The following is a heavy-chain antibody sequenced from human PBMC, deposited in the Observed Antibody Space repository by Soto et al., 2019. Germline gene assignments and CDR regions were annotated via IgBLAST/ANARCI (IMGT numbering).Heavy chain of an antibody. CDR3: ARGAAMATINWYFDL. D-gene: IGHD5-12*01. CDR1: GFTFSSYD. CDR2: IGTAGDT. Sequence: EVQLVESGGGLVQPGGSLRLSCAASGFTFSSYDMHWVRQATGKGLEWFSAIGTAGDTYYPGSVKGRFTISRENAKNSLSLQMNSLRAGDTEVYYCARGAAMATINWYFDLWGRGTQVTVSS. J-gene: IGHJ2*01. V-gene: IGHV3-13*01.